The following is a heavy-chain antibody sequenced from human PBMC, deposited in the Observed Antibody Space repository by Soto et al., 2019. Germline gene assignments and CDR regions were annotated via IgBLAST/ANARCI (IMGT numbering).Heavy chain of an antibody. J-gene: IGHJ4*02. D-gene: IGHD3-22*01. CDR1: GGSISSSSYY. CDR2: IYYSGST. V-gene: IGHV4-39*01. Sequence: PSETLSLTCTVSGGSISSSSYYWGWIRQPPGKGLEWIGSIYYSGSTYYNPSLKSRVTISVDTSKNQFSLKLSSVTAADTAVYYCARLGYGSSGYSDYWGLVTLVSVS. CDR3: ARLGYGSSGYSDY.